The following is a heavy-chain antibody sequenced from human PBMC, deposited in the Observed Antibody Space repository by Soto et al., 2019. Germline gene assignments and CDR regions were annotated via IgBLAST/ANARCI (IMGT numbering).Heavy chain of an antibody. V-gene: IGHV1-69*13. Sequence: SVKVSCKASGGTFSSYAMSWARQAPGQGLEWMGGIIPIFGTANYAQKFQGRVTITADESTSTAYMELSSLRSEDTAVYYCAYYYDSSGYWSHGMDVWGQGTTVTVSS. J-gene: IGHJ6*02. CDR2: IIPIFGTA. CDR1: GGTFSSYA. CDR3: AYYYDSSGYWSHGMDV. D-gene: IGHD3-22*01.